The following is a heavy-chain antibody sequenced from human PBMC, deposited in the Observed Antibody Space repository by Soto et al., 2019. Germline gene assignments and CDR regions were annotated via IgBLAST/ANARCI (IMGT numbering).Heavy chain of an antibody. D-gene: IGHD6-19*01. CDR3: AKEQGIAVAVVGAFDI. V-gene: IGHV3-23*01. Sequence: GGSLRLSCAASGFTFSSYAMSWVRQAPGKGLEWVSAISGSGGSTYYADSVKGRFTISRDNSKNTLYLQMNSLRAEDTAVYYCAKEQGIAVAVVGAFDIWGQGTMVTVSS. CDR2: ISGSGGST. J-gene: IGHJ3*02. CDR1: GFTFSSYA.